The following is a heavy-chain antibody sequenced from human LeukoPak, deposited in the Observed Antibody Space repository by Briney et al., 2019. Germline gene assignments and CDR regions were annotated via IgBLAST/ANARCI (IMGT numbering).Heavy chain of an antibody. Sequence: SETLSLTCTVSGGSISSGSYYWGWIRQPPGKGLEWIGSIYYSGTTYYNPSLKSRVTISVDTSKDQFSLNLSSVTAADTAVYYCARDPSFDAFDIWGQGTMAAVSS. CDR3: ARDPSFDAFDI. CDR2: IYYSGTT. CDR1: GGSISSGSYY. J-gene: IGHJ3*02. V-gene: IGHV4-39*02.